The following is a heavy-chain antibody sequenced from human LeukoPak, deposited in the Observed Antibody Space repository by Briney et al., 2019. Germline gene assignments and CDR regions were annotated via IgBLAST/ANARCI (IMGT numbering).Heavy chain of an antibody. V-gene: IGHV1-18*01. CDR1: GYTFTTYG. J-gene: IGHJ4*02. CDR2: ISTYNGNT. CDR3: GREYCSDGVCYSPDY. Sequence: GASVKVSCKASGYTFTTYGISWVRQAPGQGLDWMGWISTYNGNTNYAQKLQGRVTMTTDTSTSTAYMELRSLRSDDTAVYYCGREYCSDGVCYSPDYWGQGTLVTVSS. D-gene: IGHD2-8*01.